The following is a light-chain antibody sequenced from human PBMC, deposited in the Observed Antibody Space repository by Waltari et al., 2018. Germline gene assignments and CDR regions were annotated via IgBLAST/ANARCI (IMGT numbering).Light chain of an antibody. CDR2: DVN. CDR3: SSYTSSSNNYV. J-gene: IGLJ1*01. CDR1: SSSIGGYKY. V-gene: IGLV2-14*03. Sequence: QFALAQPASVSGFPGQSITIPCTGTSSSIGGYKYVSLYQQHPDKAPTVLIYDVNKRPSGVSLRFSGSKSGNTASLTISGLQPEDEADYFCSSYTSSSNNYVFGTATKVTVL.